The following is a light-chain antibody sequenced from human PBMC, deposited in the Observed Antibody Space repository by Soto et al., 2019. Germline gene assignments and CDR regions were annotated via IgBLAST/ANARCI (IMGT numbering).Light chain of an antibody. CDR3: SSYTYGSTLL. Sequence: QSALTQPASVSGSPGQSITISCTGTSSDVGGYNYVSWYEQHPGKAPKLIIYDVNNRPSGVSTRFSGSKSGNTASLTISGLQAEDEADYYCSSYTYGSTLLFGGGTKLTVL. J-gene: IGLJ2*01. CDR1: SSDVGGYNY. CDR2: DVN. V-gene: IGLV2-14*01.